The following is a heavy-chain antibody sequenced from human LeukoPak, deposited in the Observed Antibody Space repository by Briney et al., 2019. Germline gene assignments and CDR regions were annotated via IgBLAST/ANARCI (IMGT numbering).Heavy chain of an antibody. J-gene: IGHJ4*02. V-gene: IGHV1-46*01. Sequence: ASVKVSCKASGYTFTSYYMHWVRQAPGQGLEWMGIINPSGGSTSYAQKFQGRVTMTRDTSISTAYMELSRLRSDDTAVYYCARVAVAGGEEFDYWGQGTLVTVSS. CDR3: ARVAVAGGEEFDY. CDR1: GYTFTSYY. D-gene: IGHD6-19*01. CDR2: INPSGGST.